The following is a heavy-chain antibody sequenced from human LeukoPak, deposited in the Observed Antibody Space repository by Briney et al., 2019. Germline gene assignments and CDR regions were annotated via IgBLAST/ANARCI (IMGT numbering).Heavy chain of an antibody. V-gene: IGHV3-23*01. D-gene: IGHD3-16*02. CDR2: ISGSGGST. CDR1: GFTFSSYA. CDR3: AKWVDADKRAYDYVWGSYRYYDDAFDI. J-gene: IGHJ3*02. Sequence: GGSLRLSCAASGFTFSSYAMSWVRQAPGKGLEWVSAISGSGGSTYYADSVKGRFTISRDNSKNTLYLQMNSLRAEDTAVYYCAKWVDADKRAYDYVWGSYRYYDDAFDIWGQGTMVTVSS.